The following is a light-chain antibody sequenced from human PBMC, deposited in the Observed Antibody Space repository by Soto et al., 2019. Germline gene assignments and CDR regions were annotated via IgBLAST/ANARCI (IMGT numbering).Light chain of an antibody. J-gene: IGLJ1*01. CDR3: TSFSSDNLYV. Sequence: QSVLTQPASVSGSHGQSITISCTGTSSDFGGYNYVSWYQQYPGKVPKLLIYHVSNRPAGVSNRFSGSKSGNTASLTISGLHADDEADYFCTSFSSDNLYVFGPGTKVT. CDR1: SSDFGGYNY. CDR2: HVS. V-gene: IGLV2-14*03.